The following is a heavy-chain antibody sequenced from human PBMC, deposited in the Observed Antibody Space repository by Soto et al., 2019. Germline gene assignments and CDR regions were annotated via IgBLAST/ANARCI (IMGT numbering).Heavy chain of an antibody. J-gene: IGHJ4*02. CDR2: LSFDGTAE. CDR3: ARVATRLQSMEVLEY. Sequence: QVQLVESGGGVVQPGTSLRLSCKASGFIFRDYLIHWVRQAPGKGLEWLAVLSFDGTAEYYADSTRGRFTISRVIPKSTTYLVINNVRREDTAMYYCARVATRLQSMEVLEYWGQGTLVTVPS. D-gene: IGHD2-21*02. CDR1: GFIFRDYL. V-gene: IGHV3-30*03.